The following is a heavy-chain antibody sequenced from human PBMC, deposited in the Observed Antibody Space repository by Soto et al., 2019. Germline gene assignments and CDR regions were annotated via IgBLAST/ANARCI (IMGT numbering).Heavy chain of an antibody. CDR3: VIISFRKDFSENYHMASD. V-gene: IGHV4-4*02. CDR2: IYHSGKT. D-gene: IGHD3-3*01. CDR1: NGSISSSNW. Sequence: QVQLQESGPGLVKPSGTLSLTCAVSNGSISSSNWWNWVRQPPGMGLEWIGEIYHSGKTNYNPSLESRVIISVDKSKNQFSPKLNSVTAADTAVYYCVIISFRKDFSENYHMASDWGQGTLVTVSS. J-gene: IGHJ4*02.